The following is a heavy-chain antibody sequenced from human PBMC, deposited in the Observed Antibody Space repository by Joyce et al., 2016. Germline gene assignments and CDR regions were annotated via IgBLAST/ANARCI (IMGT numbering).Heavy chain of an antibody. J-gene: IGHJ4*02. D-gene: IGHD3-16*01. CDR2: IKQDGSET. V-gene: IGHV3-7*01. CDR3: ARDVRFGYFDY. Sequence: CAASGFTFSDYWRDWVRQAPGKGLEWVATIKQDGSETYYVDSVEGRFTISRDNAKNSLYLQMNSLTADDTAVYYCARDVRFGYFDYWGQGTLVLVSS. CDR1: GFTFSDYW.